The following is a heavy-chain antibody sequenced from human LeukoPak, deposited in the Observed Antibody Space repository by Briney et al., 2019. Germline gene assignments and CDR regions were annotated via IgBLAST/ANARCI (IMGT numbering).Heavy chain of an antibody. V-gene: IGHV1-2*02. CDR1: GYTFTGYY. J-gene: IGHJ5*02. D-gene: IGHD3-10*01. Sequence: GASVNVSCKASGYTFTGYYMHWVRPAPGQGREGMGWINPNSGGTNYAQKFQGRVTMTRDTSISTAYMELSRLRSDDTAVYYCARDYNPWFGELFGWFDPWGQGTLVTVSS. CDR3: ARDYNPWFGELFGWFDP. CDR2: INPNSGGT.